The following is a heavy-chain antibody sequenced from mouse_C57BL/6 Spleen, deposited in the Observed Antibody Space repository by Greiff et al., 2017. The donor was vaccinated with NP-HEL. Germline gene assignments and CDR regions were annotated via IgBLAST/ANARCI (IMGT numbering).Heavy chain of an antibody. V-gene: IGHV5-12*01. CDR2: ISNGGGST. CDR1: GFTFSDYY. CDR3: ARPDYYGSSYWFAY. J-gene: IGHJ3*01. D-gene: IGHD1-1*01. Sequence: EVHLVESGGGLVQPGGSLKLSCAASGFTFSDYYMYWVRQTPEKRLEWVAYISNGGGSTYYPDTVKGRFTISRDNAKNTLYLQMSRLKSEDTAMYYCARPDYYGSSYWFAYWGQGTLVTVSA.